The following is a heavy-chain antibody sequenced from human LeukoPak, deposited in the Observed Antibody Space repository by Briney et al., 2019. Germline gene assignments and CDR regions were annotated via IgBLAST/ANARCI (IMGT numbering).Heavy chain of an antibody. CDR2: ISYDGSNK. Sequence: GGSLRLSCAASGFTFSSYGMHWVRQAPGKGLEWVAVISYDGSNKYYADSVKGRFTISRDNSKNTLYLQMNSLRAEDTAVYYCAKDVQRWLQLRGWFDPWGQGTLVTVSS. CDR3: AKDVQRWLQLRGWFDP. CDR1: GFTFSSYG. V-gene: IGHV3-30*18. J-gene: IGHJ5*02. D-gene: IGHD5-24*01.